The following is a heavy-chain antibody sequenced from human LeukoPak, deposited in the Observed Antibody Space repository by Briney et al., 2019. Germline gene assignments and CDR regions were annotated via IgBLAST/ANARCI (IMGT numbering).Heavy chain of an antibody. CDR1: GGTFSSYA. CDR2: IIPILGIA. CDR3: ARDRPSDIVVVPAARSRDAFDI. Sequence: ASVKVSCKASGGTFSSYAISWVRQAPGQGLEWMGRIIPILGIANYAQKFQGRVTITADKSTSTAYMELSSLRSEDTAVYYCARDRPSDIVVVPAARSRDAFDIWGQGTMVTVSS. D-gene: IGHD2-2*01. J-gene: IGHJ3*02. V-gene: IGHV1-69*04.